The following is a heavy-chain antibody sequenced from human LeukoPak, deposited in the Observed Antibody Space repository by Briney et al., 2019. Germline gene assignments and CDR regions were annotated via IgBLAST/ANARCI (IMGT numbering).Heavy chain of an antibody. J-gene: IGHJ4*02. CDR1: GFTFSSYW. CDR2: IKQDGSEK. CDR3: VRDFEFYYDSSGYPGY. V-gene: IGHV3-7*01. D-gene: IGHD3-22*01. Sequence: GGSLRLSCAASGFTFSSYWMSWVRQAPGKGLEWVANIKQDGSEKYYVDSVKGRFTISRDNAKNSLYLQMNSLRAEDTAVYYCVRDFEFYYDSSGYPGYWGQGTLVTVSS.